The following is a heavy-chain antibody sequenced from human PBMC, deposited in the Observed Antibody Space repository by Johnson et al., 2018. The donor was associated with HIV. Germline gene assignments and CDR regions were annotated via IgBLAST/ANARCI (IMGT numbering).Heavy chain of an antibody. D-gene: IGHD2-21*02. V-gene: IGHV3-30-3*01. CDR3: ARVTAYNSFDI. J-gene: IGHJ3*02. Sequence: QVQLVESGGGVVQPGRSLTLSCAPSGFAFSTYAMLWVRQATGKGLEWVAVISYHGSDKIYADSVKGRFTVSRDNSKNTLDLQMSSLRPDDTAMYYCARVTAYNSFDIWGQGTMVTVSS. CDR1: GFAFSTYA. CDR2: ISYHGSDK.